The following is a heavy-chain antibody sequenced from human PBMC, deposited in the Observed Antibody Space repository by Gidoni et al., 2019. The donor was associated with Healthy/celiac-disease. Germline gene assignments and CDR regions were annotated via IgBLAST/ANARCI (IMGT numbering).Heavy chain of an antibody. CDR1: GFTFSSYS. D-gene: IGHD3-16*01. CDR3: ARDSRVSRPPLAY. Sequence: EVQLVESGGGLVQPGGSLRLACAASGFTFSSYSMNWVRQAPGKGLEWVSYISSSSSTIYYADSVKGRFTISRDNAKNSLYLQMNSLRAEDTAVYYCARDSRVSRPPLAYWGQGTLVTVSS. V-gene: IGHV3-48*01. J-gene: IGHJ4*02. CDR2: ISSSSSTI.